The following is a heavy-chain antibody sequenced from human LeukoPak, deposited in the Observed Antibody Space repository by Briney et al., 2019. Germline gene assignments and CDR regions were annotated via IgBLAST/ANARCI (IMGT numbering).Heavy chain of an antibody. V-gene: IGHV3-21*01. D-gene: IGHD6-19*01. CDR2: ISSSGTYK. CDR1: GFTFSSYS. Sequence: AGSLSLSCAVSGFTFSSYSMSWVRPAPGKGLEWVSSISSSGTYKYYADSVKGRFTISRDNAKNSLYLKMNSLRAEDTAVYYCAKGKDSVAGATNDYWGQGTLVTVSS. J-gene: IGHJ4*02. CDR3: AKGKDSVAGATNDY.